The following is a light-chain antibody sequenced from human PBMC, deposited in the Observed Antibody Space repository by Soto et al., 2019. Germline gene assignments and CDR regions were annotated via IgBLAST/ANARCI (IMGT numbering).Light chain of an antibody. V-gene: IGKV3-20*01. CDR2: GPS. J-gene: IGKJ4*01. CDR1: QIVSSTY. Sequence: EIVLTQSPGTLSLSPGERATLSCRASQIVSSTYLAWFQQKPGQAPRLLIYGPSTRATGIPDRFSGSGSGTDFTLTISGLEPEDFALYYCQQYGVTPPNTFGGGTKVEV. CDR3: QQYGVTPPNT.